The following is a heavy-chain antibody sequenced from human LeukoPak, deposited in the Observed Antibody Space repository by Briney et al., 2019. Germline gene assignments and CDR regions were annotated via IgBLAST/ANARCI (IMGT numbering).Heavy chain of an antibody. CDR3: ASTHYYDTTPTDY. J-gene: IGHJ4*02. V-gene: IGHV3-30-3*01. CDR1: GFTFSSYA. CDR2: ISYDGSNK. D-gene: IGHD3-22*01. Sequence: GGSLRLSCAASGFTFSSYAMHWVRQAPGKGLEWVAVISYDGSNKYYADSVKGRFTISRDNSKNTLYLQMNSLRAVDTAVYYCASTHYYDTTPTDYWGQGTLVTVSS.